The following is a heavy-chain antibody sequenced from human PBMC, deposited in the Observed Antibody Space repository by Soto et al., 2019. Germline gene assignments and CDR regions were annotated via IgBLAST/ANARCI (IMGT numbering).Heavy chain of an antibody. CDR3: ASHFTGVLVLGTSPPGGDNYGWDV. J-gene: IGHJ6*02. D-gene: IGHD2-8*02. V-gene: IGHV1-69*02. Sequence: QVQLVQSGAEVKKPGSSVKVSCKASGGTFSRYTFTWVRQAPGQGLEWMGRIIPILDIPNYAQNFQGRVTITADKPTSTAYTELRSVTSDDTAVYYCASHFTGVLVLGTSPPGGDNYGWDVWGQGTTVTVSS. CDR1: GGTFSRYT. CDR2: IIPILDIP.